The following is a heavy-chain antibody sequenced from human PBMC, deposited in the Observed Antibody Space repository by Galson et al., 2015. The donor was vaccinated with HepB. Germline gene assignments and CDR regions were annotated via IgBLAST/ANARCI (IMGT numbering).Heavy chain of an antibody. Sequence: SLRLSCAASGFTFNTYAMFWVRQAPGKGLEWVALTSFDGSNTYYADSVKGRFTVSRDNSKNTLFLQMNSLRADDSAVYYCASCALEYLLSAFHYWGQGTRVTVSS. J-gene: IGHJ4*02. V-gene: IGHV3-30-3*01. CDR3: ASCALEYLLSAFHY. CDR2: TSFDGSNT. D-gene: IGHD3-3*01. CDR1: GFTFNTYA.